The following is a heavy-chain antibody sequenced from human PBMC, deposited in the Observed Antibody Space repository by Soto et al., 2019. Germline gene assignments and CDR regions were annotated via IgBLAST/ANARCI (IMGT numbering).Heavy chain of an antibody. CDR3: ARMGIVVVPAAIPIYYYYYMDV. CDR2: IYYSGST. Sequence: SETLSLTCTVSGGSISSSSYYWGWIRQPPGKGLEWIGSIYYSGSTYYNPSLKSRVTISVDTSKNQFSLKLSSVTAADTAVYYCARMGIVVVPAAIPIYYYYYMDVWGKGTTVTVSS. CDR1: GGSISSSSYY. J-gene: IGHJ6*03. V-gene: IGHV4-39*07. D-gene: IGHD2-2*01.